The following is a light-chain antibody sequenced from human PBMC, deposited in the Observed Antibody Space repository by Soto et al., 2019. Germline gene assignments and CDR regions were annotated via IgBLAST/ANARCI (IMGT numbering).Light chain of an antibody. CDR2: DVS. V-gene: IGLV2-14*01. CDR1: SSDVGGYNY. CDR3: SSYTSSSTYI. Sequence: QSVLTQPASVSGSPGQSITISCTGTSSDVGGYNYVSWYQQHPGKAPKLMIYDVSNRPSGVSNHFSGSKSGNTASLTISGFQAEDEADYYCSSYTSSSTYIFGTGTKLTVL. J-gene: IGLJ1*01.